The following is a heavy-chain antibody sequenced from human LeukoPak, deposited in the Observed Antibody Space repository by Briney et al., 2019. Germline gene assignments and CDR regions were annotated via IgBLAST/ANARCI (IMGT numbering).Heavy chain of an antibody. Sequence: GGSLRLSCAASGFTFSSYWMTWVRQAPGKGLEWVANIKQDGSEKYYVDSVKGRFTISRDNAKNSLYLQMNSLRAEDTAVYYCARVFSGYDSVLDYWGQGALVTVSS. J-gene: IGHJ4*02. CDR1: GFTFSSYW. D-gene: IGHD5-12*01. CDR2: IKQDGSEK. V-gene: IGHV3-7*04. CDR3: ARVFSGYDSVLDY.